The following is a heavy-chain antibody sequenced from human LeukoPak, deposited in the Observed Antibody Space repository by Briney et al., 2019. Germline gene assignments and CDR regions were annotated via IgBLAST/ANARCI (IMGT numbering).Heavy chain of an antibody. Sequence: PGRSLRLSCAGSGFSFSRYWMAWVRQAPGKGLEWVASINQDVSRIQYVDSVKGRFTISRDNAKNSLFLQMNSLRVEDTAVYFCARLKDDVTKFDYWGRGPLAAVSS. J-gene: IGHJ4*02. V-gene: IGHV3-7*01. D-gene: IGHD2-8*01. CDR2: INQDVSRI. CDR1: GFSFSRYW. CDR3: ARLKDDVTKFDY.